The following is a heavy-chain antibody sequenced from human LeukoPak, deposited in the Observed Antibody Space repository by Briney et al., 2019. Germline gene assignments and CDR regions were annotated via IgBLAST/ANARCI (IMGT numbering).Heavy chain of an antibody. V-gene: IGHV5-51*01. Sequence: ESLKISCKVSGYSFTSYWIGWVRQMPGKGLEWMGIIYPGDSDTRYSPSFQGQVTISADKSISTAYLQWSSLKASDTAMYYCAKAYCGGDCYSHFDYWGQGTLVTVSS. CDR3: AKAYCGGDCYSHFDY. CDR1: GYSFTSYW. D-gene: IGHD2-21*02. J-gene: IGHJ4*02. CDR2: IYPGDSDT.